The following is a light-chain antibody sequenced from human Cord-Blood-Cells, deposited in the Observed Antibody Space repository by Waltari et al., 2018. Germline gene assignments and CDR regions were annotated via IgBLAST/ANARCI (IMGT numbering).Light chain of an antibody. Sequence: EIVMTQSPATLSVSTGERATISCRASQSVSSNLAWYQQKPGQAPRLLIYGASPSATGIPARFSGSGSGTEFTLTISSLESEDFAVYYCHQYNNLPRTFGQGTKVEIK. CDR3: HQYNNLPRT. V-gene: IGKV3-15*01. J-gene: IGKJ1*01. CDR1: QSVSSN. CDR2: GAS.